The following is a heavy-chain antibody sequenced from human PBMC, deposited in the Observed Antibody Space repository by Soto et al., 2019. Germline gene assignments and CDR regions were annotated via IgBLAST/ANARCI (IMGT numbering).Heavy chain of an antibody. J-gene: IGHJ3*02. CDR2: IYYSGTT. D-gene: IGHD1-26*01. V-gene: IGHV4-59*01. Sequence: QVQLRESGPGLVKPSETLSLTCTVSSGSIGTYFWSWIRQPPGKGLEWIGYIYYSGTTNYNPSLKSRVTIFLDTSKNQFSLRLSSVTAADTAVYYCARGRGGTYDAFDIWGQGTLVPVSS. CDR3: ARGRGGTYDAFDI. CDR1: SGSIGTYF.